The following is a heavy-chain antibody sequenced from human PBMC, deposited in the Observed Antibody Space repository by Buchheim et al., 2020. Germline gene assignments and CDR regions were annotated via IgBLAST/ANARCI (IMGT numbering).Heavy chain of an antibody. CDR1: GFTFSSYS. V-gene: IGHV3-48*01. J-gene: IGHJ4*02. D-gene: IGHD6-13*01. CDR3: ARELSVPGYSSSWYFDY. Sequence: EVQLVESGGGLVQPGGSLRLSCAASGFTFSSYSMNWVRQAPGKGLEWVSYISSSSSTIYYADSVKGRFPISRAIAKNSLYLQMNSLRAEDTAVYYCARELSVPGYSSSWYFDYWGQGTL. CDR2: ISSSSSTI.